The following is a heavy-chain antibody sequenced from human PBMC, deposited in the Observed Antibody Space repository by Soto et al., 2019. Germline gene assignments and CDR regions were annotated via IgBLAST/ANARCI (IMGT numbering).Heavy chain of an antibody. CDR1: GFTFSSYG. CDR3: AKDPKPTRPYDYGDSTFFDY. V-gene: IGHV3-30*18. J-gene: IGHJ4*02. CDR2: ISYDGSNK. Sequence: GGSLRLSCAASGFTFSSYGMHWVRQAPGKGLEWVAVISYDGSNKYYADSVKGRFTISRDNSKNTLYLQMNSLGAEDTAVYYCAKDPKPTRPYDYGDSTFFDYWGQGTLVTVSS. D-gene: IGHD4-17*01.